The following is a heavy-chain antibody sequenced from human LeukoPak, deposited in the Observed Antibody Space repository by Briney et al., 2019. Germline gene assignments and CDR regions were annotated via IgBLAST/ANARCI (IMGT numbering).Heavy chain of an antibody. Sequence: ASVKVSCKASGYTFTGYYMHWVRQAPGQGLEWMGWINPNSGGTNYAQKFQGRVTMTRDTSISTAYMELSRLRSDDTAVYYCARDQRLGIAAAGTWNGWFDPWGQGTLVTVSS. CDR2: INPNSGGT. CDR1: GYTFTGYY. CDR3: ARDQRLGIAAAGTWNGWFDP. J-gene: IGHJ5*02. V-gene: IGHV1-2*02. D-gene: IGHD6-13*01.